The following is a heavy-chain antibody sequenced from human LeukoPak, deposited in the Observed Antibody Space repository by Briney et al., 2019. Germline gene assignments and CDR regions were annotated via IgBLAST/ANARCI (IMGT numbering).Heavy chain of an antibody. D-gene: IGHD3-10*01. J-gene: IGHJ1*01. CDR2: IIPIFGTA. CDR1: GGTFSGYA. Sequence: SVKVSCKASGGTFSGYAISWVRQVPGQGLEWMGGIIPIFGTANYAQKFQGRVTITADKSTSTAYMELSSLRSEDTAVYYCAREGTGSSLSEYFQHWGQGTLVTVSS. CDR3: AREGTGSSLSEYFQH. V-gene: IGHV1-69*06.